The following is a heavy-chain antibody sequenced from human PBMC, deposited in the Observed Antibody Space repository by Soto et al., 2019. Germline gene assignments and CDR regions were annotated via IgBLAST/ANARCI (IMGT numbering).Heavy chain of an antibody. D-gene: IGHD3-3*01. CDR1: GYTFTSYY. J-gene: IGHJ6*02. V-gene: IGHV1-46*01. Sequence: ASVKVSCKASGYTFTSYYMHWVRQAPGQGLEWMGIINPSGGSTSYAQKFQGRVTMTRDTSTSTVYMELSSLRSEDTAVYYRARGGSDFWSGYYAYYGMDVWGQGTTVTVSS. CDR3: ARGGSDFWSGYYAYYGMDV. CDR2: INPSGGST.